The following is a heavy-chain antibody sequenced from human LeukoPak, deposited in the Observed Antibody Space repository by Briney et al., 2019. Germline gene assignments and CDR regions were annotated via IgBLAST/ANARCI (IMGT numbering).Heavy chain of an antibody. D-gene: IGHD4-17*01. V-gene: IGHV6-1*01. Sequence: SQTLSLTCAISGDSVSSNSAARNWIRQSPSRGLEWLGRTYYRSKWYNDYAVSVKSRITINPDTSKNQFSLQLNSVTPEDTAVYYCAREEGDYVLDYYYYMDVWGKGTTVTVSS. J-gene: IGHJ6*03. CDR2: TYYRSKWYN. CDR1: GDSVSSNSAA. CDR3: AREEGDYVLDYYYYMDV.